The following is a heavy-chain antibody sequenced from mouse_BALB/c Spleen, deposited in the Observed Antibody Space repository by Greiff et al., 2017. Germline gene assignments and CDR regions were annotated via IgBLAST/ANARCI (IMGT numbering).Heavy chain of an antibody. Sequence: EVKLMESGAELVRSGASVKLSCTASGFNIKDYYMHWVKQRPEQGLEWIGWIDPENGDTEYAPKFQGKATMTADTSSNTAYLQLSSLTSEDTAVYYCNAPYGNYGAYWGQGTLVTVSA. CDR2: IDPENGDT. J-gene: IGHJ3*01. CDR1: GFNIKDYY. CDR3: NAPYGNYGAY. V-gene: IGHV14-4*02. D-gene: IGHD2-1*01.